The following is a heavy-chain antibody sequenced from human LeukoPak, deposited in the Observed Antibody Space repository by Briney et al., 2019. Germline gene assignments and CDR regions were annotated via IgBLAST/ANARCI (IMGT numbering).Heavy chain of an antibody. Sequence: GGSLRLSCAASGFTFSDCYMSWIRQAPGKGLEWVSYITSSSSYTNYADSVKGRFTISRDNAKNSLYLQMNSLRAEDTAVYYCARDYEGVFDYWGQGTLVTVSS. CDR1: GFTFSDCY. CDR3: ARDYEGVFDY. V-gene: IGHV3-11*06. D-gene: IGHD5-12*01. J-gene: IGHJ4*02. CDR2: ITSSSSYT.